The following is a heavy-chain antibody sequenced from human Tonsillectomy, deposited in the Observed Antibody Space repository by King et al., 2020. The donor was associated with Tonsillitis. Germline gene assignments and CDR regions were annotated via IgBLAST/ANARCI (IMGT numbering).Heavy chain of an antibody. V-gene: IGHV3-30*18. CDR2: ISFDESNK. Sequence: VQLVESGGGVAQPGRSLRLSCAASGFTFNNYDIHWVRQAPGKGLEWVAVISFDESNKYYADSVKGRFTISRDNSKNTLYLQMNSLRAEDTAVYYCAKDLGDFYDSSSYFDYWGQGTLVTVSS. J-gene: IGHJ4*02. D-gene: IGHD3-22*01. CDR1: GFTFNNYD. CDR3: AKDLGDFYDSSSYFDY.